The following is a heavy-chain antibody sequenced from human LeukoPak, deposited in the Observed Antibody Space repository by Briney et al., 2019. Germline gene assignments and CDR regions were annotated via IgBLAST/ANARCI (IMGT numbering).Heavy chain of an antibody. Sequence: ASVKVSCKASGYTFTSYGISWVRQAPGQGLEWMGWISAYNGNTNYAQKLQGRVTMTTDTSTSTAYMELRSLRSDDTAVYYCARDFLFRDDSSGYYYDGDYWGQGTLVTVSS. CDR3: ARDFLFRDDSSGYYYDGDY. V-gene: IGHV1-18*01. D-gene: IGHD3-22*01. CDR2: ISAYNGNT. CDR1: GYTFTSYG. J-gene: IGHJ4*02.